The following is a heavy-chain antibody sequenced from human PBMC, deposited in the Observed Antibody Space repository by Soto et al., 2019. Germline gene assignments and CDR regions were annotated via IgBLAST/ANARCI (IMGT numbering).Heavy chain of an antibody. CDR1: GFTFSNAW. CDR3: TGARGDY. V-gene: IGHV3-15*01. Sequence: EVQLVESGGGLVKPGGSLRLSCAASGFTFSNAWMSWVRQAPGKGLEWVGRIKSKTDGGTTDYEAPVKGRFTISRDDSKNTLYLQMNSLKPQDTAVYYWTGARGDYWGEGAMVTVSS. CDR2: IKSKTDGGTT. D-gene: IGHD1-26*01. J-gene: IGHJ4*02.